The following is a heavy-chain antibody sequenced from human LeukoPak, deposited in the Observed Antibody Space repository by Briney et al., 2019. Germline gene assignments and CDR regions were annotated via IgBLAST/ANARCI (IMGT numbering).Heavy chain of an antibody. J-gene: IGHJ4*02. CDR2: MNPNSGDS. V-gene: IGHV1-8*03. D-gene: IGHD6-25*01. Sequence: ASVTVSCKASGYTFTNYHINWVRQATGQGLEWMGWMNPNSGDSGYAQKFQGRVAITRDTSISTSYMELRSLSSDDTAVYFCARTTSFTASGYDYWGQGTLVTVSS. CDR3: ARTTSFTASGYDY. CDR1: GYTFTNYH.